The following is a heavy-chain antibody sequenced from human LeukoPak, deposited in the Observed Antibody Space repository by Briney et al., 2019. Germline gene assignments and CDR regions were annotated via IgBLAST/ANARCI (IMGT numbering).Heavy chain of an antibody. V-gene: IGHV4-4*02. CDR2: ISHTGST. Sequence: SETLSLTCTVSGDSISSSNWWNWVRLPPGKGLDWIGEISHTGSTKYNPSLKDRVTISKDNSKNQFSLKLNSVTAADTATYYCTRSSGWWSLDYWGQGTLVTVSS. CDR3: TRSSGWWSLDY. CDR1: GDSISSSNW. D-gene: IGHD6-19*01. J-gene: IGHJ4*02.